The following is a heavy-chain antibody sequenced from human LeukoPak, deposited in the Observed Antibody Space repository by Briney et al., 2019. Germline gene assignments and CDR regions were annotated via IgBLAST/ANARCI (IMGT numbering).Heavy chain of an antibody. D-gene: IGHD3-10*01. CDR2: IYYSGST. V-gene: IGHV4-39*01. CDR1: GGSISSNSYY. Sequence: SETLSLTCTVSGGSISSNSYYWGWIRQPPGKGLEWIGSIYYSGSTCYNPSLKSRVTISVDTSKNQFSLKLSSVTAADTAVYYCARHFGYGDYYYMDVWGKGTTVTVSS. J-gene: IGHJ6*03. CDR3: ARHFGYGDYYYMDV.